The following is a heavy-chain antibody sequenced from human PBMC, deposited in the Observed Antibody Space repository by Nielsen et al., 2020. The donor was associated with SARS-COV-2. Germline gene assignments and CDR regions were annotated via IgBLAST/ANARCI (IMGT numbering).Heavy chain of an antibody. CDR1: GFTFSSYW. J-gene: IGHJ3*01. CDR2: MSWNSGII. Sequence: SLKISCAASGFTFSSYWMNWVRQAPGKGLEWVSGMSWNSGIIGYADSVKGRFTISRDNAKNSLHLQMNSLRPEDTALYYCAKAKIAATGPDAFDVWGQGTLVTVSS. CDR3: AKAKIAATGPDAFDV. D-gene: IGHD6-13*01. V-gene: IGHV3-9*01.